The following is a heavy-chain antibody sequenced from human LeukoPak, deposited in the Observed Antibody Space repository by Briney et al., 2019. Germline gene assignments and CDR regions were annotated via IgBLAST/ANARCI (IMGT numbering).Heavy chain of an antibody. CDR3: ARATRRGIQLWTNGRYYFDY. Sequence: TSETLSLTCTVSGGSISSYYWSWIRQPPGKGMEWIGYIYYSGSTNYNPSLKSRVTISVDTSKNQFSLKLSSVTAADTAVYYCARATRRGIQLWTNGRYYFDYWGQGTLVTVSS. D-gene: IGHD5-18*01. CDR1: GGSISSYY. CDR2: IYYSGST. J-gene: IGHJ4*02. V-gene: IGHV4-59*01.